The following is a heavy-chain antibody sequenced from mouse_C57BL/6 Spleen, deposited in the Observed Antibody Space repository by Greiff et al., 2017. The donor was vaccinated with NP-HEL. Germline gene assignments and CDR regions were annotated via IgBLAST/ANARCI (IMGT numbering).Heavy chain of an antibody. CDR3: ASEDYDGLYYAMDY. D-gene: IGHD2-4*01. V-gene: IGHV5-17*01. Sequence: EVHLVESGGGLVKPGGSLKLSCAASGFTFSDYGMHWVRQAPEKGLEWVAYISSGSSTIYYADTVKGRFTISRDNAKNTLFLQMTSLRSEDTAMYYCASEDYDGLYYAMDYWGQGTSVTVSS. J-gene: IGHJ4*01. CDR2: ISSGSSTI. CDR1: GFTFSDYG.